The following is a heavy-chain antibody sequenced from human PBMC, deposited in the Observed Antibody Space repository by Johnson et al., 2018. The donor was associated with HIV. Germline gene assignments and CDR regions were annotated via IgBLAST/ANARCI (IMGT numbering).Heavy chain of an antibody. Sequence: VLLVESGGGLVQPGGSLRLSCEASGFIFSNYWMTWVRQAPGEGLEWVANIKKDGGEKYYVDSVKGRFTISRDNAKNSLYLQMNSLRAEDTAVYYCARGHSQWYWPDVAFDIWGQGTTVTVSS. V-gene: IGHV3-7*03. CDR1: GFIFSNYW. CDR2: IKKDGGEK. D-gene: IGHD2-8*02. CDR3: ARGHSQWYWPDVAFDI. J-gene: IGHJ3*02.